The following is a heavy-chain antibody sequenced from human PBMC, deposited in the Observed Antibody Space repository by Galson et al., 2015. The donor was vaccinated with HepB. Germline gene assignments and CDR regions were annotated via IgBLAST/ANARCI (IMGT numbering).Heavy chain of an antibody. D-gene: IGHD1-7*01. Sequence: SLRLSCAASGFTFSNYVMHWVRQAPGKGLEWVAFISYDGSNKNYADSVKCRFTISRDNSQSTPHLELSSLKTEDMAVYYCAREVGWNSFDYWGQGTLVTVSS. V-gene: IGHV3-30-3*01. CDR3: AREVGWNSFDY. CDR2: ISYDGSNK. J-gene: IGHJ4*02. CDR1: GFTFSNYV.